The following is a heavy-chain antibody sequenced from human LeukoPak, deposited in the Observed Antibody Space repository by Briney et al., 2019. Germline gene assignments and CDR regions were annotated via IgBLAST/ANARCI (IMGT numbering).Heavy chain of an antibody. CDR1: GLTFSSYW. Sequence: GGSLRLXCAASGLTFSSYWMRWVRRAPGKGLEWVANIKQDGSEKHYVDSVTGRFTISRDNTKNSLYLQMNSLRADDTAVYYCARDLAGPPQEAFDIWGQGTMVTVSS. V-gene: IGHV3-7*01. J-gene: IGHJ3*02. CDR2: IKQDGSEK. CDR3: ARDLAGPPQEAFDI.